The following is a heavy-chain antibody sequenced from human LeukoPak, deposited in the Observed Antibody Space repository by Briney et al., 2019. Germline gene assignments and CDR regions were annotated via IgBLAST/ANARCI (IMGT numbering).Heavy chain of an antibody. D-gene: IGHD3-3*01. Sequence: PGTSLRLSCATSGSTFTCCGMHWVRQASGKGLEWVAAISSSDGNSKYYADSVKGRFTISRDNSKNTVYLQMNSLRADDTAVYYCAKWSGNRPLYYFDYWGQGTLVTVSS. CDR1: GSTFTCCG. V-gene: IGHV3-30*18. J-gene: IGHJ4*02. CDR2: ISSSDGNSK. CDR3: AKWSGNRPLYYFDY.